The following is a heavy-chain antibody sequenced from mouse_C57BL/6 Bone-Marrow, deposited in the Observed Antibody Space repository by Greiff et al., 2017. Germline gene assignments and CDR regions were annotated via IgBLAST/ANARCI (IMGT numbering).Heavy chain of an antibody. CDR3: TRGDGNYAWFAY. Sequence: EVKLVESGTVLARPGASVKMSCKTSGYTFTSYWMHWVKQRPGPGLEWIGAIYPGNSDTSYNQKFKGKAKLTAVTSASTAYMELSSLTNEDSAVYYCTRGDGNYAWFAYWGQGTLVTVSA. V-gene: IGHV1-5*01. J-gene: IGHJ3*01. CDR2: IYPGNSDT. D-gene: IGHD2-1*01. CDR1: GYTFTSYW.